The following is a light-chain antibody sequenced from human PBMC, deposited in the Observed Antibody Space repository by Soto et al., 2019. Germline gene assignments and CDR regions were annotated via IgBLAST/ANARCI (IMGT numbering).Light chain of an antibody. CDR3: QQYGSSPLVT. Sequence: EIVLTQSPGTLSLSPGERATLSCRARQRVSSSYLAWYQQKPGQAPRLRIYGASSRATGIPDRFSGSGSGTDFTLTISRLEPEDFAVYYCQQYGSSPLVTFGQGTRLEIK. V-gene: IGKV3-20*01. CDR2: GAS. CDR1: QRVSSSY. J-gene: IGKJ5*01.